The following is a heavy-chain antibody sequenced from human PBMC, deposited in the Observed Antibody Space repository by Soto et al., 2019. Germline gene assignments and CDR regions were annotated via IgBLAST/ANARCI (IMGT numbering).Heavy chain of an antibody. CDR1: GYSLSRDFV. CDR3: ARGRYSGYDRYYFDY. CDR2: IYHSGST. D-gene: IGHD5-12*01. V-gene: IGHV4-38-2*01. Sequence: SETLSLTCAVSGYSLSRDFVWGWIRQPAGKGLEWIGSIYHSGSTYYNSSLRSRLTSSVDTSANRFSLHRSSVTAADTAVYYCARGRYSGYDRYYFDYWGQGTLVTVSS. J-gene: IGHJ4*02.